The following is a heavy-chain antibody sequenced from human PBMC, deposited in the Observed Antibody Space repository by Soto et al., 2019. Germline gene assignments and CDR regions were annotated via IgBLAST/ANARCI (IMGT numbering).Heavy chain of an antibody. V-gene: IGHV4-34*01. CDR1: GGSFSGYY. CDR2: INHSGST. CDR3: ARVAYYCSSTSCYAYYYYGMDV. D-gene: IGHD2-2*01. Sequence: QVQLQQWGAGLLKPSETLSLTCAVYGGSFSGYYWSWIRQPPGKGLEWIGEINHSGSTNYNPSLKSRVTISVDTSKNQFSLKLSSVTAADTAVHYCARVAYYCSSTSCYAYYYYGMDVWGQGTTVTVSS. J-gene: IGHJ6*02.